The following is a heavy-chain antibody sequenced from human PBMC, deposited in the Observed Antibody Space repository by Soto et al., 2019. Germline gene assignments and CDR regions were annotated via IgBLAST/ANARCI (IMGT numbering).Heavy chain of an antibody. CDR1: GYTFTSYV. V-gene: IGHV1-3*01. Sequence: ASVKVSCKASGYTFTSYVIHWVLQAPGQRLEWMGWINAANGDTKYSPKFQGRVTITRDTSASTAYMELSSLRSEDTAVYYCVRRHVSATGIDWFDPWGQATLVTVSS. CDR3: VRRHVSATGIDWFDP. CDR2: INAANGDT. J-gene: IGHJ5*02. D-gene: IGHD6-13*01.